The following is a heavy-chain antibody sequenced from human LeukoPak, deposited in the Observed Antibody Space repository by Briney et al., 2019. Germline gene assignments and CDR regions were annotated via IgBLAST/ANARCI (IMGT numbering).Heavy chain of an antibody. J-gene: IGHJ4*02. CDR1: GYIFTGYY. V-gene: IGHV1-2*02. CDR3: VKEECGDRRHSN. CDR2: INPNSGGT. Sequence: GASVKVSCKASGYIFTGYYMHWVRQAPGQGLEWMGWINPNSGGTNYAQKFQGRVTMTRDTSISTAYMELSRLRSDDTAVYYCVKEECGDRRHSNWGQGTLVTVSS. D-gene: IGHD4-17*01.